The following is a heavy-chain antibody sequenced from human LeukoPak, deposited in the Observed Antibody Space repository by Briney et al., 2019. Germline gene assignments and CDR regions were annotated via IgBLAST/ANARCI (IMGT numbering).Heavy chain of an antibody. J-gene: IGHJ4*02. CDR3: ARIGTAMIDY. Sequence: SETLSLTCTVSGYSIRSGFYWGWIRQAPGKGLEWIGSIFQGGTTFYNPSLKSRVIISADTSNDEFSLKLSSVTAADTAVYYCARIGTAMIDYWGRGTLVTVSS. CDR2: IFQGGTT. V-gene: IGHV4-38-2*02. D-gene: IGHD5-18*01. CDR1: GYSIRSGFY.